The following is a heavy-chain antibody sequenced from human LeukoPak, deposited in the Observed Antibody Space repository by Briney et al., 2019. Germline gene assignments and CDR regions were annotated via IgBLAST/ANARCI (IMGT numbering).Heavy chain of an antibody. V-gene: IGHV3-21*01. CDR3: ARGGLLRFVEGAGGMDV. J-gene: IGHJ6*02. CDR1: GFAFSSYN. Sequence: GGSLRLSCAASGFAFSSYNMNWVRQAPGRGLEWVSSISISSSSIYYADSVKGRFTISRDNPKNSLYLQMNTLRAEDTAVYYCARGGLLRFVEGAGGMDVWGQGTTVTVSS. D-gene: IGHD3-3*01. CDR2: ISISSSSI.